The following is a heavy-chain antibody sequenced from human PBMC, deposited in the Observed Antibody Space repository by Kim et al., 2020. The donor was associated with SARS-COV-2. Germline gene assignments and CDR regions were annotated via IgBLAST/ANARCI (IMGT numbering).Heavy chain of an antibody. J-gene: IGHJ4*02. CDR2: ISSSSSYI. CDR1: GFTFSSYS. V-gene: IGHV3-21*01. D-gene: IGHD2-2*02. CDR3: ARPDLYCSSTSCYIGY. Sequence: GGSMRLSCAASGFTFSSYSMNWVRQAPGKGLEWVSSISSSSSYIYYADSVKGRFTISRDNAKNSLYLQMNSLRAEDTAVYYCARPDLYCSSTSCYIGYWGQGTLVTVSS.